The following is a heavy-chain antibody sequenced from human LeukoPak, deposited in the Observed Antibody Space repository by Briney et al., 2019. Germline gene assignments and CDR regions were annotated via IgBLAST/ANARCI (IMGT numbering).Heavy chain of an antibody. CDR2: ISGGGGST. V-gene: IGHV3-23*01. J-gene: IGHJ4*02. CDR3: AKRRLTGYYNPHFDY. D-gene: IGHD3-9*01. Sequence: GGSLRLSCAASGFTFSSYAMNWVRQAPGKGLEWVSAISGGGGSTYYADSVKGRFTISRDNSKNTLFLQMNSLRAEDTAVYYCAKRRLTGYYNPHFDYWGQGTLVTVSS. CDR1: GFTFSSYA.